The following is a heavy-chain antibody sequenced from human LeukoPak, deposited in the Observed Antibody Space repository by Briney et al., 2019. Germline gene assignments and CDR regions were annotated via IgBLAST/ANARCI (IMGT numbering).Heavy chain of an antibody. CDR1: GGSTSGGNYY. CDR3: ARVRLKFFDY. J-gene: IGHJ4*02. V-gene: IGHV4-39*02. CDR2: ISSSGNT. D-gene: IGHD6-19*01. Sequence: SETLSLTCIVSGGSTSGGNYYWGWIRRPPGKGLEWIGGISSSGNTYYNPSLKSRITISVDTSKNHFSLKLSSVTAADTAVYYCARVRLKFFDYWGQGTLVTVSS.